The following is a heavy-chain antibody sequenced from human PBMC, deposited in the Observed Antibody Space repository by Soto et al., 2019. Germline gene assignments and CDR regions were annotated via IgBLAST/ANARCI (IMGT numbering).Heavy chain of an antibody. CDR1: GFTFSSYE. J-gene: IGHJ4*02. CDR3: ARGGSYFDY. D-gene: IGHD1-26*01. CDR2: ITGSGNTI. Sequence: QPGGSLRLSCAASGFTFSSYEMNWVRQAPGKGLEWVSYITGSGNTIYYADSVKGRFTISRDNAKNSMYLQMNSLRAEDTAVYYCARGGSYFDYWGQGTLVTVSS. V-gene: IGHV3-48*03.